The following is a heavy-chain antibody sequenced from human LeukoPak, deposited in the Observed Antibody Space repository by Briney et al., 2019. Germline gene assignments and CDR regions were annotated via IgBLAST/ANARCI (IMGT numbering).Heavy chain of an antibody. Sequence: GTSLRLSCTGSGFTSSDSGMHWVRQAPGKGLEWMAILSYDGSLKYYADSVKGRFTISRDNSKNTLYLQMNSLRVEDTAVYYCATSIERSTWGSHALDFWGQGTLVTVSS. V-gene: IGHV3-30*04. J-gene: IGHJ4*02. CDR2: LSYDGSLK. CDR1: GFTSSDSG. CDR3: ATSIERSTWGSHALDF. D-gene: IGHD3-16*01.